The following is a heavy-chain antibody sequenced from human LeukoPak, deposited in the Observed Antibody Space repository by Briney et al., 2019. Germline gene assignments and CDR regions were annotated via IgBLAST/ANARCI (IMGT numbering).Heavy chain of an antibody. V-gene: IGHV3-74*01. CDR2: LDTDGSDT. D-gene: IGHD2-2*01. Sequence: GGSLRLSCAASGFTFSNYWMHWVRQAPGKGLVRVSRLDTDGSDTSYADSVKGRFTISRDNAKNTLYLQMNNLRAEDTAMYYCARDRYPAAREFDYWGQGTLVTVSS. J-gene: IGHJ4*02. CDR3: ARDRYPAAREFDY. CDR1: GFTFSNYW.